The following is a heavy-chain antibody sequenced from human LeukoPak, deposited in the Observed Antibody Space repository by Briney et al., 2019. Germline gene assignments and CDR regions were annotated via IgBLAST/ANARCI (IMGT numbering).Heavy chain of an antibody. Sequence: QTGGSLRLSCAASGFTFSDHYVDWVRQAPGKGLEWVGRSRNKANSYTTEYAASVKGRFTISRDDSKNSLYLQMNSLKTEDTAVYYCAPYCRNTSCYPWGRGTLVTVSS. CDR3: APYCRNTSCYP. V-gene: IGHV3-72*01. J-gene: IGHJ5*02. CDR2: SRNKANSYTT. CDR1: GFTFSDHY. D-gene: IGHD2-2*01.